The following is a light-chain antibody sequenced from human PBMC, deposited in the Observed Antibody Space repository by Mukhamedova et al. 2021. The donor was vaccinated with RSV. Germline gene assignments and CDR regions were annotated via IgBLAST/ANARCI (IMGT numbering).Light chain of an antibody. CDR1: SSY. J-gene: IGKJ1*01. V-gene: IGKV3-20*01. CDR2: DAS. Sequence: SSYLAWYQQRPGQAPRLLIYDASSRATGIPDRFSGSGSGTDFTLTISRLEPEDSAVYYCQHYVISPWTFGQGTKVEIK. CDR3: QHYVISPWT.